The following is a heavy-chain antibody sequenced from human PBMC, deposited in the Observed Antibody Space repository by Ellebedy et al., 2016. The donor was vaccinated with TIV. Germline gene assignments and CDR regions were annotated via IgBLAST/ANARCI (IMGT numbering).Heavy chain of an antibody. CDR2: ISGNGDNA. J-gene: IGHJ6*02. CDR3: AKAHRQYCSRTGCYSGDSLYYYGVDV. D-gene: IGHD2-2*01. V-gene: IGHV3-23*01. CDR1: GFTFSGYA. Sequence: GESLKISCVASGFTFSGYAMSWVRQAPGKGLEWVSAISGNGDNAYYADSVKGRFTISRDNSKNMFYLQMNSLRAEDTAVYYCAKAHRQYCSRTGCYSGDSLYYYGVDVWGQGTTVTVSS.